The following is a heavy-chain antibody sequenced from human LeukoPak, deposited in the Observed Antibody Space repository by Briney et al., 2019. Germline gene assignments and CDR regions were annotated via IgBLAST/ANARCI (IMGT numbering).Heavy chain of an antibody. V-gene: IGHV1-2*06. D-gene: IGHD5-18*01. J-gene: IGHJ4*02. Sequence: GASVKVSCKASGYTFTGYYMHWVRQAPGQGLEWMGRINPNSGGTNYAQKFQGRVTMTRNTSISTAYMELSSLRSEDTAVYYCAREGPAKRGYSYGPLDDYWGQGTLVTVSS. CDR1: GYTFTGYY. CDR2: INPNSGGT. CDR3: AREGPAKRGYSYGPLDDY.